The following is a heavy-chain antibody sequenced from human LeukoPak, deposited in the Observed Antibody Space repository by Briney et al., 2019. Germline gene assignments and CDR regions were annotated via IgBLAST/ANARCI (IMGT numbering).Heavy chain of an antibody. J-gene: IGHJ4*02. CDR2: ISPDGSTT. Sequence: GGSLRLSCAASGFTFSNYWMHWVRQAPGKGLVWVSRISPDGSTTNYADSVKGRFTISRDNAKNTLYLQMNSLRAEDTAVFYCARDMTGLVDSWGQGTLVTVSS. CDR3: ARDMTGLVDS. V-gene: IGHV3-74*01. CDR1: GFTFSNYW. D-gene: IGHD3-9*01.